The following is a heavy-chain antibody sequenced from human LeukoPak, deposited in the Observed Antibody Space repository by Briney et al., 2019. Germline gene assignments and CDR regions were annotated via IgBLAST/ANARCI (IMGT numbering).Heavy chain of an antibody. J-gene: IGHJ4*02. CDR3: AKVLALYGDYDY. D-gene: IGHD4-17*01. CDR2: ISNSGGST. Sequence: GGSLRLSCAASGFTFSSYAMSWDRQAPGKGLEWVSAISNSGGSTYYADSVKGRFTISRDNSKNTLYLQMNSLRAEDTAVYYCAKVLALYGDYDYWGQGTLVTVSS. CDR1: GFTFSSYA. V-gene: IGHV3-23*01.